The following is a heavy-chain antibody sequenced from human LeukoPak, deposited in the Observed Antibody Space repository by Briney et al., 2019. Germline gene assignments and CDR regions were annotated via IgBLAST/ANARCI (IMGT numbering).Heavy chain of an antibody. V-gene: IGHV3-66*01. Sequence: GGSLRLSYAASGFTVSSNYMSWVRQAPGKGLEWVSVIYSGGSTYYAESVKGRFTISRDNSKNTLFLQMNGLRAEDTAVYYCARGSSGTYDMGYWGQGTLVTVSS. D-gene: IGHD1-26*01. CDR3: ARGSSGTYDMGY. CDR2: IYSGGST. J-gene: IGHJ4*02. CDR1: GFTVSSNY.